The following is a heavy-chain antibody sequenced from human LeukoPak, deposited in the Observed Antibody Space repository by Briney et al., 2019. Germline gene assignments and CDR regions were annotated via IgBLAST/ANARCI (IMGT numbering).Heavy chain of an antibody. CDR1: GFIFSNYA. CDR3: AKVFGNTAMAIDAFDI. V-gene: IGHV3-23*01. CDR2: ISASGGRT. J-gene: IGHJ3*02. Sequence: GGSLRLSCKASGFIFSNYAMRWVRQAPGKGLEWVSSISASGGRTYYADSVQGRFTISRDNSKNTLYLQMNSLRAEDTAVYYCAKVFGNTAMAIDAFDIWGQGTMVTVSS. D-gene: IGHD5-18*01.